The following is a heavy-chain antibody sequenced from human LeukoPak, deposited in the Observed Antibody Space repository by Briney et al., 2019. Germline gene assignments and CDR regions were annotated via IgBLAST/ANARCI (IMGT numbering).Heavy chain of an antibody. CDR2: IYTSGST. D-gene: IGHD3-10*01. V-gene: IGHV4-4*07. CDR3: ARGSPRFRGDKDAFDI. J-gene: IGHJ3*02. CDR1: GGSISSYY. Sequence: PSETLSLTCTVSGGSISSYYCSWIRQPAGKGLEWIGRIYTSGSTIYNPSLKSRVTMSVDTSKNQFSLKLSSVTAADTALYYCARGSPRFRGDKDAFDIWGQGTMVTVSS.